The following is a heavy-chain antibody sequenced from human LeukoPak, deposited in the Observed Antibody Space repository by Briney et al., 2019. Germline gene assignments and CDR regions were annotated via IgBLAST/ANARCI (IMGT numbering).Heavy chain of an antibody. V-gene: IGHV3-7*01. D-gene: IGHD5-24*01. CDR3: ARDHRDGYNYGINRH. Sequence: GGSLRLSCAASGFTFSSYWMSWVRQAPGKGLEWVANIKQDGSEKYYVDSVKGRFTISRDNAKNSLYLQMNSLRAEDTAVYYCARDHRDGYNYGINRHWGQGTLVTVSS. J-gene: IGHJ4*02. CDR2: IKQDGSEK. CDR1: GFTFSSYW.